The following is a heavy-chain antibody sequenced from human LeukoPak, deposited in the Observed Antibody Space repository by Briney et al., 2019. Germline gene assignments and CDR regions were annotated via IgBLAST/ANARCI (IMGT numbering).Heavy chain of an antibody. V-gene: IGHV4-59*08. D-gene: IGHD4-17*01. Sequence: KPSETLSLTCTVSGGSITNYYWNWIRQSPGQGLEWIGYIYNIGRTNYNPSLKSRVTISSDLSKNQVSLSLTSGTVADTAVYYCARADPYRDYYFDYWGQGTPVTVSS. J-gene: IGHJ4*02. CDR3: ARADPYRDYYFDY. CDR2: IYNIGRT. CDR1: GGSITNYY.